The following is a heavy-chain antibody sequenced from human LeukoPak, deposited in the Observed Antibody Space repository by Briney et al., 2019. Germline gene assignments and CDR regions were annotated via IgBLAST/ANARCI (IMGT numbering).Heavy chain of an antibody. D-gene: IGHD2-2*01. V-gene: IGHV3-23*01. CDR3: ARAIQFQLLKGYFDY. Sequence: GGSPRLSCAASGFTFSSYAMSWVRQAPGKGLQWVSTIYVAGSAYYADFLKGRFTISRDNSKNTVYLQMNSLRAEDTAVYYCARAIQFQLLKGYFDYWGQGAMVTVSS. J-gene: IGHJ4*02. CDR2: IYVAGSA. CDR1: GFTFSSYA.